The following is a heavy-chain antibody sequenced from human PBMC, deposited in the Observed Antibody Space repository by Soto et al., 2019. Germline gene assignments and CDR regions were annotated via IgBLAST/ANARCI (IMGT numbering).Heavy chain of an antibody. J-gene: IGHJ6*03. Sequence: QLQLVESGGGVVKPGRSLRLSCAASGFIFSNYGMRWVRQTPGKGLEWVAAISYDGGNEYYADSVRGRFTISRDNFRNNLDLHMNSLRDDGLALYYCANNFRQQPRVRYYMDVWGKGTMVSVSS. CDR1: GFIFSNYG. V-gene: IGHV3-30*18. CDR3: ANNFRQQPRVRYYMDV. CDR2: ISYDGGNE. D-gene: IGHD6-13*01.